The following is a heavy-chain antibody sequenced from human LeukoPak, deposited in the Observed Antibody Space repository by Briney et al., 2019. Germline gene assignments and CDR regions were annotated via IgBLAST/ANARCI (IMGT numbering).Heavy chain of an antibody. Sequence: PGGSLRLSCAASAFTLSSYGMHWVRQAPGKGLEWVAVISYDGSNKYYADSVKGRFTISRDNSKNTLYLQMNSLRAEDTAVYYCAKSSGDYSSSSVDYWGQGTLVTVSS. J-gene: IGHJ4*02. CDR3: AKSSGDYSSSSVDY. V-gene: IGHV3-30*18. CDR1: AFTLSSYG. CDR2: ISYDGSNK. D-gene: IGHD6-6*01.